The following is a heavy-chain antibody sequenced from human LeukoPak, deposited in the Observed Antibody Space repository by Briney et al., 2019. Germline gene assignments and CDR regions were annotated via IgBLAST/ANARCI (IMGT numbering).Heavy chain of an antibody. Sequence: ASVKVSCKASGYTFTGYYMHWVRQAPGQGLEWMGIINPSGGSTSYAQKFQGRVTMTRDTSTSTVYMELSSLRSEDTAVYYCARAYCSRTSCYNTVPYFDYWGQGTLVTVSS. CDR1: GYTFTGYY. J-gene: IGHJ4*02. CDR2: INPSGGST. V-gene: IGHV1-46*01. D-gene: IGHD2-2*02. CDR3: ARAYCSRTSCYNTVPYFDY.